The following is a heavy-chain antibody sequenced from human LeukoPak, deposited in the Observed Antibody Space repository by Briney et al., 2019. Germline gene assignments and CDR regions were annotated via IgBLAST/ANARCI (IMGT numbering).Heavy chain of an antibody. D-gene: IGHD3-16*02. J-gene: IGHJ4*02. CDR2: MNPNSGNT. Sequence: GASVKVSCKASGYTFTSYDINWVRQATGHGLEWMGWMNPNSGNTGYAQKLQGRVTMTTDTSTSTAYMELRSLRSEDTAVYYCARAGRMITFGGVIVIRSYYFDYWGQGTLVTVSS. CDR1: GYTFTSYD. CDR3: ARAGRMITFGGVIVIRSYYFDY. V-gene: IGHV1-8*01.